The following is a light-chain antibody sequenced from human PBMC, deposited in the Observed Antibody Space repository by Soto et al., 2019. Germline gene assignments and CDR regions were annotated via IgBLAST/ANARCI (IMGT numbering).Light chain of an antibody. J-gene: IGKJ1*01. CDR1: QSIISN. CDR2: GAS. Sequence: EIFTTPSPATMSVSPGERYTLSRRARQSIISNLAWYQQKPGQAHRLLIHGASARAPGFPARFSGSGSGTDFTLTISSMQSEDFAVYYCQQYNDWQWTFGQGPQVDIK. CDR3: QQYNDWQWT. V-gene: IGKV3-15*01.